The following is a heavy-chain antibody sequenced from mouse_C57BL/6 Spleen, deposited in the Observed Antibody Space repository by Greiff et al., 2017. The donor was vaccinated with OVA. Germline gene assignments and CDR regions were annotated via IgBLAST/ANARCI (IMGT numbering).Heavy chain of an antibody. V-gene: IGHV5-9*01. CDR3: ARHGTAQATDYYAMDY. CDR2: ISGGGGNT. D-gene: IGHD3-2*02. CDR1: GFTFSSYT. J-gene: IGHJ4*01. Sequence: EVQRVESGGGLVKPGGSLKLSCAASGFTFSSYTMSWVRQTPEKRLEWVATISGGGGNTYYPDSVKGRFTISRDNAKNTLYLQMSSLRSEDTALYYCARHGTAQATDYYAMDYWGQGTSVTVSS.